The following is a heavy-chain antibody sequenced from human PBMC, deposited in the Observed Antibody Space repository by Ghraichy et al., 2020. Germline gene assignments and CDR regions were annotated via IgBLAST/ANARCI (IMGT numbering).Heavy chain of an antibody. CDR2: IEGDGSKK. J-gene: IGHJ4*02. V-gene: IGHV3-7*03. Sequence: GESLNISCVGSGFSFSNYWMSWFRQAPGKGLEWVANIEGDGSKKYYLDSVRGRFSISRDNARNSLYLQMNSLRADDSAVYFCARDPYGSGTYSPSDYWGQGTRVTVSS. CDR3: ARDPYGSGTYSPSDY. D-gene: IGHD3-10*01. CDR1: GFSFSNYW.